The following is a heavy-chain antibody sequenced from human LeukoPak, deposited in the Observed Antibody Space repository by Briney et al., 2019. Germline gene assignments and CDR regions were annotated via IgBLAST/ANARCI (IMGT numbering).Heavy chain of an antibody. V-gene: IGHV3-21*04. D-gene: IGHD5-24*01. CDR3: AKDGVMATSLDY. CDR1: GITFSNYN. J-gene: IGHJ4*02. Sequence: GGSLRLSCAAPGITFSNYNMNWVRQAPGKGLEWISAITSSSSYTFYADSVKGRFTISRDNAQNSLYLQMNSLRAEDTAVYYCAKDGVMATSLDYWGQGTLVTVSS. CDR2: ITSSSSYT.